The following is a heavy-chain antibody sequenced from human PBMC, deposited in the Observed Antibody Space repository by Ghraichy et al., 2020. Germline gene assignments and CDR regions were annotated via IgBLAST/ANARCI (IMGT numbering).Heavy chain of an antibody. V-gene: IGHV4-30-4*01. D-gene: IGHD2-2*01. Sequence: SETLSLTCTVSGGSISSGDYYWSWIRQPPGKGLEWIGYIYYSGSTYYNPSLKSRVTISVDTSKNQFSLKLSSVTAADTAVYYCARARRRKLCIDYWGQGTLVTVSS. J-gene: IGHJ4*02. CDR3: ARARRRKLCIDY. CDR1: GGSISSGDYY. CDR2: IYYSGST.